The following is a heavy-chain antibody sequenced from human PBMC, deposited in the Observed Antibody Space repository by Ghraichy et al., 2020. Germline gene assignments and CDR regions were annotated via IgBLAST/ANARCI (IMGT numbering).Heavy chain of an antibody. J-gene: IGHJ6*02. CDR1: GGSFSGYY. V-gene: IGHV4-34*01. CDR3: AGRGITGTTDYGMDV. CDR2: INHSGST. Sequence: SETLSLTCAVYGGSFSGYYWSWIRQPPGKGLEWIGEINHSGSTNYNPSLKSRVTISVDTSKNQFSLKLSSVTAADTAVYYCAGRGITGTTDYGMDVWGQGTTVTVSS. D-gene: IGHD1-7*01.